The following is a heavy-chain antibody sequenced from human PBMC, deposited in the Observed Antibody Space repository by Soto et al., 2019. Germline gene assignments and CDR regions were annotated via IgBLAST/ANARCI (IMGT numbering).Heavy chain of an antibody. CDR1: GFTFSSYG. V-gene: IGHV3-30*18. Sequence: QVQLVESGGGVVQPGRSLRLSCAASGFTFSSYGMHWVRQAPGKGLEWVAVISYDGSNKYYADPVKGRFTISRDNSKNTLYLQMNSLRAEDTAVYYCAKGQHCSSTSCYFYYYGMDVWGQGTTVTVSS. CDR3: AKGQHCSSTSCYFYYYGMDV. J-gene: IGHJ6*02. CDR2: ISYDGSNK. D-gene: IGHD2-2*01.